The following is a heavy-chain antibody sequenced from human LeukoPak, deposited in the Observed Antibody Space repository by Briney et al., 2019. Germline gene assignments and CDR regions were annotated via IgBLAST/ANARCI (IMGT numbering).Heavy chain of an antibody. Sequence: ASVKVSCKASGSSFPGYYMHWVRRAPGQGVEWMGWINPNSGGTNYAQKFQGRVTMTRDTSISTAYMELSRLRSDDTGVYYCARGDSSGYYFRNNWFDPWGQGTLVTVSS. J-gene: IGHJ5*02. V-gene: IGHV1-2*02. D-gene: IGHD3-22*01. CDR2: INPNSGGT. CDR1: GSSFPGYY. CDR3: ARGDSSGYYFRNNWFDP.